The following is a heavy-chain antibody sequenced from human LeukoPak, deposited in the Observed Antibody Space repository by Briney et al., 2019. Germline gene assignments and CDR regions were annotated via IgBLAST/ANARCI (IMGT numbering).Heavy chain of an antibody. CDR3: ARVRTMVRGVIITTHYGMDV. D-gene: IGHD3-10*01. CDR1: GGSFSGYY. CDR2: INHSGST. Sequence: SETLSLTCAVYGGSFSGYYWSWIRQPPGKGLEWIGEINHSGSTNYNPSLKSRVTISVDTSKNQFSLKLSSVTAADTAVYYCARVRTMVRGVIITTHYGMDVWGQGTTVTVSS. V-gene: IGHV4-34*01. J-gene: IGHJ6*02.